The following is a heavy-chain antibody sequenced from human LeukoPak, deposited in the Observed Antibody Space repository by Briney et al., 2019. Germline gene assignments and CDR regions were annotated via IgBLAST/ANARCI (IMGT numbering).Heavy chain of an antibody. D-gene: IGHD5-24*01. CDR3: AREGRDGYNDGFDY. Sequence: ASVKVSCKASGGTFSSYAISWGRQAPGQGLEWMGGIIPIFGTANYAQKFQGRVTITTDESTSTAYMELSSLRSEDTAVYYCAREGRDGYNDGFDYWGQGTLVTVSS. CDR1: GGTFSSYA. CDR2: IIPIFGTA. V-gene: IGHV1-69*05. J-gene: IGHJ4*02.